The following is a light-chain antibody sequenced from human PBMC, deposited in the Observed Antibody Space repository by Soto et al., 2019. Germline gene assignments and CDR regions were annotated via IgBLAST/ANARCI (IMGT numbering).Light chain of an antibody. J-gene: IGKJ1*01. CDR3: QQYNNWPQT. CDR1: QSVSSN. V-gene: IGKV3-15*01. CDR2: GAS. Sequence: EIVMTQSPATLSASPGERATLSCRASQSVSSNLAWYQQKPGQAPRLLIYGASTRATGIPARFSGSGSGTEFTLTISSLQSEDFAEYHCQQYNNWPQTFGQGTKVDIK.